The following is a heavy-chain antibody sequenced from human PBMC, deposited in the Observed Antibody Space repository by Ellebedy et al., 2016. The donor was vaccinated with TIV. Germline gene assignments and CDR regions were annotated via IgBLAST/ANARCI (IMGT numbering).Heavy chain of an antibody. D-gene: IGHD3-10*01. CDR1: GFTFSNYA. CDR3: AKLGVVIRGDY. J-gene: IGHJ1*01. CDR2: ISYNGSNQ. V-gene: IGHV3-30-3*02. Sequence: GESLKISCAASGFTFSNYALHWVRQAPGKGLEWMAVISYNGSNQFYADSVKSRFTISRDNSKNMLYLQMNNLRTEDTALYYCAKLGVVIRGDYWGQGTLVTVSS.